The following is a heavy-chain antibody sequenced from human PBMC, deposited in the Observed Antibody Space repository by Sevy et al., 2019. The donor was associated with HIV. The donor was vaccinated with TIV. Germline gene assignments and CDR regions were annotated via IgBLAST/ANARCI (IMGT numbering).Heavy chain of an antibody. CDR1: GCTFTSYA. V-gene: IGHV1-3*01. J-gene: IGHJ4*02. Sequence: ASVKVSCKASGCTFTSYAMHWVRQAPGQRLEWMGWINAGNGNTKYSQKFQGRVTITRDTSASTAYMELSSLRSEDTAVYYCARVNYGSGSSVDFDYWGQGTLVTVSS. D-gene: IGHD3-10*01. CDR3: ARVNYGSGSSVDFDY. CDR2: INAGNGNT.